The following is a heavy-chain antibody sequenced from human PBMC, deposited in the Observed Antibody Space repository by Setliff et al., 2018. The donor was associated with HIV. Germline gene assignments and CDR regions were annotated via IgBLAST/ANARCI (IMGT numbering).Heavy chain of an antibody. CDR1: GDSVSSRSYY. CDR3: ARILRGYSYGYIEIAFDI. CDR2: IYYSGST. J-gene: IGHJ3*02. V-gene: IGHV4-61*01. Sequence: SETLSLTCTVSGDSVSSRSYYWSWIRQPPGKGLEWIGYIYYSGSTNYNPSLKSRVTISVDTSKSQFSLKLTSVTAADTAVYYCARILRGYSYGYIEIAFDIWGQGTMVTVSS. D-gene: IGHD5-18*01.